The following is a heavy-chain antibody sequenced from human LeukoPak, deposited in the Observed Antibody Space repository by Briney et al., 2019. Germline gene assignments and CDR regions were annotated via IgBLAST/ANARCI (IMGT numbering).Heavy chain of an antibody. CDR2: ISSSSSYI. CDR1: GFTFSSYS. D-gene: IGHD1-26*01. Sequence: PGGSLRLSCAASGFTFSSYSMNWVRQAPGKGLEWVSSISSSSSYIYYADSVKGRFTISRDNAKNSLYLQVNSLRAEDTAVYYCARDRHSGSYPDAFDIWGQGTMVTVSS. V-gene: IGHV3-21*01. J-gene: IGHJ3*02. CDR3: ARDRHSGSYPDAFDI.